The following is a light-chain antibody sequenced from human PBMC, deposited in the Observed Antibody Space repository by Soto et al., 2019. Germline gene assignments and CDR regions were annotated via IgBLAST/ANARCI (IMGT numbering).Light chain of an antibody. J-gene: IGKJ2*01. Sequence: EIVLTQSPGTLSLSPGERATLSCRASQSITSSYLAWYQQKPGQAPRLLIYGASRRATDIPDRFSGSGSGTDFTLTISRLEPEDFAVYYCQLYDSSSYTFGQGTKWIS. CDR3: QLYDSSSYT. V-gene: IGKV3-20*01. CDR1: QSITSSY. CDR2: GAS.